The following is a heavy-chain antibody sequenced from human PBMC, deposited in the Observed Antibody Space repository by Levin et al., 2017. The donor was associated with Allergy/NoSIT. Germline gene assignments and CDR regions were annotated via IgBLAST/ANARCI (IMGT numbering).Heavy chain of an antibody. CDR2: ISGSGGST. Sequence: GESLKISCAASGFTFSSYAMSWVRQAPGKGLEWVSAISGSGGSTYYADSVKGRFTISRDNSKNTLYLQMNSLRAEDTAVYYCAKARNTVTKSADYWGQGTLVTVSS. CDR1: GFTFSSYA. CDR3: AKARNTVTKSADY. J-gene: IGHJ4*02. V-gene: IGHV3-23*01. D-gene: IGHD4-17*01.